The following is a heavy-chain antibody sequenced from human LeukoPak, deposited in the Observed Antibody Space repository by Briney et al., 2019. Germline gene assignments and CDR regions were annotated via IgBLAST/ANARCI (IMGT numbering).Heavy chain of an antibody. Sequence: GGSLRLSCAASGFIFSNAWMTWVRQAPGKGLEWVGRIKSKTEGGTTDYAAPVKGRFTIPRDDSQNTVDLQISSLTAEDTAMYFCTTTYIVASTRKFGDYWGQGTLVVVSS. D-gene: IGHD5-12*01. CDR3: TTTYIVASTRKFGDY. J-gene: IGHJ4*02. CDR1: GFIFSNAW. CDR2: IKSKTEGGTT. V-gene: IGHV3-15*01.